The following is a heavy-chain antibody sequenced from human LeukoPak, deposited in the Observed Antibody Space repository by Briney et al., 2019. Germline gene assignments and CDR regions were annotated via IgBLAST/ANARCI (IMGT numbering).Heavy chain of an antibody. Sequence: GESLKIYCKGSGYSFTSYWISWVRQMPGKGLEWMGRIDPSDSYTNYSPSFQGHVTISADKSISTAYLQWSSLKASDTAMYYCASLLDSSGWANDAFDIWGQGTMVTVSS. V-gene: IGHV5-10-1*01. D-gene: IGHD6-19*01. CDR3: ASLLDSSGWANDAFDI. CDR2: IDPSDSYT. CDR1: GYSFTSYW. J-gene: IGHJ3*02.